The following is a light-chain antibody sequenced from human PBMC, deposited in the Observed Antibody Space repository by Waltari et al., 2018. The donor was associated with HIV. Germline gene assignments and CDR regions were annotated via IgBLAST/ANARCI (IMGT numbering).Light chain of an antibody. Sequence: EIVMTQSPGTLSVSPGERATLSCRASQSVSSKLAWYQQKPGQAPRLLIYGASTRVTGIPGRFSGSGSGTEFTLTISSLQSEDSAVYYCQQYNNWPPWTFGQGTKVEIK. V-gene: IGKV3-15*01. CDR1: QSVSSK. J-gene: IGKJ1*01. CDR2: GAS. CDR3: QQYNNWPPWT.